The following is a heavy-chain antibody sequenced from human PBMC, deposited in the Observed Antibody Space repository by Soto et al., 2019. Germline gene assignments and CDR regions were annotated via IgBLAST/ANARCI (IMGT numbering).Heavy chain of an antibody. CDR1: GYTFANYY. V-gene: IGHV1-46*01. CDR3: AKQTVELSLGGFDP. Sequence: QVRLVQSGAEVQKPGASVKLSCEASGYTFANYYVHWVRQAPGQGLEWMGKINPSGGATTYAQKFQGRVTITWDVYAKSVYMEMRSLSGDDTAVYHCAKQTVELSLGGFDPWGQGTLVTVSS. D-gene: IGHD3-10*01. J-gene: IGHJ5*02. CDR2: INPSGGAT.